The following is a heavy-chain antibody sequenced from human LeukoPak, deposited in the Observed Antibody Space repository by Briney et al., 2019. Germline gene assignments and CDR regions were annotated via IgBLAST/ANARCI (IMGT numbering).Heavy chain of an antibody. CDR1: GFIFSDYG. Sequence: GGSLRLSCAASGFIFSDYGMHWVRQAPGKGQEWVAFIRFDGTSNYFTESVKGRFSISRDNSRNRVYLQMNSLRIEDTAMYYCARGTGLTPVLYTSSWYGAIDTWGQGTLVTVSS. V-gene: IGHV3-30*02. J-gene: IGHJ5*02. D-gene: IGHD6-13*01. CDR3: ARGTGLTPVLYTSSWYGAIDT. CDR2: IRFDGTSN.